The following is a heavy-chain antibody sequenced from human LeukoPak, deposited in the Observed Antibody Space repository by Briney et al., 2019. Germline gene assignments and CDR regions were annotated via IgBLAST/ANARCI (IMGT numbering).Heavy chain of an antibody. CDR3: ARVGLAMTVDY. D-gene: IGHD6-19*01. Sequence: SETLSLTCAVYGGSFSGYYWSWIRQPPGKGLEWIGEINHSGSTNYNPSLKSRVTISVDTSKNQFSLKLSSVTAADTAVYYCARVGLAMTVDYWGQGTLVTVSS. CDR1: GGSFSGYY. V-gene: IGHV4-34*01. J-gene: IGHJ4*02. CDR2: INHSGST.